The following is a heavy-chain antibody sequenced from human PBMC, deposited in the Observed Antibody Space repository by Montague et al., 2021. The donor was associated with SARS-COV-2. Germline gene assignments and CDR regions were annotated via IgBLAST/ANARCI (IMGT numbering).Heavy chain of an antibody. J-gene: IGHJ4*02. V-gene: IGHV2-70*20. CDR3: ARISAVAGHDY. D-gene: IGHD6-13*01. Sequence: PALGKPTQTLTLTCTFSGFSLSTNGMCVSWVRRSPGKALEWLALIDWDDDKYYSTSLKTRLTISRDTSKNQVVLTMTNMDPVDTATYFCARISAVAGHDYWGQGTLVTVSS. CDR2: IDWDDDK. CDR1: GFSLSTNGMC.